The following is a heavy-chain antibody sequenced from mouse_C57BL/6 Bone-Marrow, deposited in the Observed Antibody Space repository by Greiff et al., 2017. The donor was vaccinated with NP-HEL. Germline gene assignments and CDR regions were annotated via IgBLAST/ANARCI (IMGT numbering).Heavy chain of an antibody. J-gene: IGHJ1*03. CDR2: IDPSDSYT. D-gene: IGHD4-1*01. V-gene: IGHV1-50*01. CDR3: ARPNWDRYFDV. Sequence: VQLQQPGAELVKPGASVKLSCKASGYTFTSYWMQWVKQRPGQGLEWIGEIDPSDSYTNYNQKFKGKATLTVDTSSSTAYMQLSSLTSDDSAVYYCARPNWDRYFDVWGTGTTVTVSS. CDR1: GYTFTSYW.